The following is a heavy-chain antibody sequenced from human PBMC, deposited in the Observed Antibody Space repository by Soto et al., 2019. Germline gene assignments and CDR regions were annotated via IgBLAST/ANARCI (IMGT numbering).Heavy chain of an antibody. V-gene: IGHV3-23*01. CDR1: GFTFSNYA. CDR2: ISGRGGST. CDR3: AKGSTGATSLYSYYYGLDV. Sequence: EVQLLESGGGLVQPGGSLRLSCTASGFTFSNYAMSWVRQAPDKGLEWVSAISGRGGSTYYADSVKGRFTISRDNSKNMVVLEMNSLGAEGNALIFPAKGSTGATSLYSYYYGLDVWGQGTTVTVSS. J-gene: IGHJ6*02.